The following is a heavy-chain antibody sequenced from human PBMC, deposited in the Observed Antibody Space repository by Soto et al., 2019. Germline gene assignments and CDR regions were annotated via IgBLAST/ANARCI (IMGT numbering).Heavy chain of an antibody. CDR3: ARDLTVGIAAARFDY. Sequence: SVKVSCKACGGTFSSYTISWVRQAPGQGLEWMGRIIPILGIANYAQKFQGRVTITADKSTSTAYMELSSLRSEDTAVYYCARDLTVGIAAARFDYWGQGTLVTVSS. V-gene: IGHV1-69*04. CDR2: IIPILGIA. D-gene: IGHD6-13*01. J-gene: IGHJ4*02. CDR1: GGTFSSYT.